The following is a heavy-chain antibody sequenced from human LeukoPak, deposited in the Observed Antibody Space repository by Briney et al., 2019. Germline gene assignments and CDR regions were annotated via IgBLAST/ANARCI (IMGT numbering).Heavy chain of an antibody. D-gene: IGHD3-10*01. V-gene: IGHV1-8*01. CDR2: MNPNSGNT. CDR3: ARHTGPYYGSGSYGPDV. J-gene: IGHJ6*02. CDR1: GYTFTSYD. Sequence: GASVKVSCKASGYTFTSYDINWVRQATGQGLEWMGWMNPNSGNTGYAQKFQGRVTMTRNTSISTAYMELSSLRAEDTAVYYCARHTGPYYGSGSYGPDVWGQGTTVTVSS.